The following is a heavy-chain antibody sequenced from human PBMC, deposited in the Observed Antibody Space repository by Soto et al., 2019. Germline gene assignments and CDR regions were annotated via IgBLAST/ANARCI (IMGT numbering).Heavy chain of an antibody. V-gene: IGHV4-4*07. Sequence: SETLSLTCTVSGASISGFYWSWIRESAGKGLEWIGRIYATGTTDYNPSLKSRVMMSVDTSKKQFSLKLRSVTAADTAVYYCVRDGTKTLRDWFDPWGQGISVTVSS. J-gene: IGHJ5*02. CDR1: GASISGFY. CDR2: IYATGTT. D-gene: IGHD1-1*01. CDR3: VRDGTKTLRDWFDP.